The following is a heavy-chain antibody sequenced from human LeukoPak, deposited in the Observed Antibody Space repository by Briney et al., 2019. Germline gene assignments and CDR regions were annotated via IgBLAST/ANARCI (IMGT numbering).Heavy chain of an antibody. CDR3: AREWGTGYTYYYDISGYYPYYFAY. Sequence: SETLSLTCAVYGGSFSGYYWSWIRQPPGKGLEWIGEINHSGSTNYNPSLKSRVTISVDTSKNQFSLKLSSVTAADTAVYYCAREWGTGYTYYYDISGYYPYYFAYWGQGTLVTVSS. D-gene: IGHD3-22*01. V-gene: IGHV4-34*01. CDR1: GGSFSGYY. CDR2: INHSGST. J-gene: IGHJ4*02.